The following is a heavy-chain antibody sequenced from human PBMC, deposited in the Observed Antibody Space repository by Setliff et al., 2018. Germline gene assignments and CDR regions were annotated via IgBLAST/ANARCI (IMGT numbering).Heavy chain of an antibody. CDR2: ISSSGSTI. CDR1: GFTFSSYE. J-gene: IGHJ6*02. CDR3: ARDLDYGSGRIDMDV. V-gene: IGHV3-48*03. Sequence: SCAASGFTFSSYEMNWVRQAPGKGLEWVSYISSSGSTIYYADSVKGRFTISRDNAKNSLYLQMNSLRAEDTAVYYCARDLDYGSGRIDMDVWGQGTTVTVSS. D-gene: IGHD3-10*01.